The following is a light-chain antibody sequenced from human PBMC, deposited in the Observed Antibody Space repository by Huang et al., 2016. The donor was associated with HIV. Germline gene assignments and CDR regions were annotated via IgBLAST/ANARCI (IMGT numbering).Light chain of an antibody. CDR1: QIVSSH. Sequence: ETVMTQSPVTLSVSPGDSASLSCRSSQIVSSHLAWYQQKPGQAPRLLIYAASTRATGVPARFSGSRAGKEFTLTISTLQSEDSAVYYCQQYNDFRSTFGPGTRVEIK. V-gene: IGKV3-15*01. CDR2: AAS. J-gene: IGKJ3*01. CDR3: QQYNDFRST.